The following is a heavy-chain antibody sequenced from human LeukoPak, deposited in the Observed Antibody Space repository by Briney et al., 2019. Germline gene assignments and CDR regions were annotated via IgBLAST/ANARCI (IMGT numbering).Heavy chain of an antibody. CDR2: IWYDGSNK. D-gene: IGHD6-13*01. CDR3: AREFGAAASLDY. J-gene: IGHJ4*02. CDR1: GFTFSSYG. Sequence: GGSLRLSCAASGFTFSSYGMSWVRQAPGKGLEWVAVIWYDGSNKYYADSVKGRFTISRDNSKNTLYLQMNSLRAEDTAVYYCAREFGAAASLDYWGQGTLVTVSS. V-gene: IGHV3-33*08.